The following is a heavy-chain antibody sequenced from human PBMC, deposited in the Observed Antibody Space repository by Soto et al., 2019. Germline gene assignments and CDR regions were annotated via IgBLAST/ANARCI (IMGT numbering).Heavy chain of an antibody. D-gene: IGHD3-3*01. CDR1: GGAISSSSYY. CDR2: IYHSGST. Sequence: SETLSLTFTVSGGAISSSSYYWGWIRQPPGKGLEWIGSIYHSGSTYYNPSLKSRVTISVGTSKNKFSLKLSSVTAADTAVYYCARKYGIWSAYDRFDSWGQGTLVTVSS. J-gene: IGHJ4*02. CDR3: ARKYGIWSAYDRFDS. V-gene: IGHV4-39*01.